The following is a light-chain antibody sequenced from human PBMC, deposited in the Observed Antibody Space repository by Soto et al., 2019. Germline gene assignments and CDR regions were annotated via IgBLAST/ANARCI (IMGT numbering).Light chain of an antibody. J-gene: IGKJ1*01. CDR2: AAT. CDR1: QSIATY. CDR3: QQSYSDPRT. Sequence: DIQLTQSPSSLSPSVEDRVTITCRASQSIATYLNWYQQRPGKAPKLLIYAATRLQSGVPSRFSGSGSGTDFTLTITSLHTEDFAIYVWQQSYSDPRTFGQGTRVEIK. V-gene: IGKV1-39*01.